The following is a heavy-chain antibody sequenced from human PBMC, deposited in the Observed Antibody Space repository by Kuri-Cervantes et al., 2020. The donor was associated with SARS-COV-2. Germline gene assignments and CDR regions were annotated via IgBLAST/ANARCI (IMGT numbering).Heavy chain of an antibody. CDR3: ARDSTCTTGTTVCNYYYYMDV. V-gene: IGHV3-30-3*01. CDR2: ISYDGSNK. J-gene: IGHJ6*03. Sequence: GESLKISCAASGFTFSSYAMHWVRQAPGKGLEWVAVISYDGSNKYYADSVKGRFTISRDNSKNTLYLKMNSLRAEDTAVYYCARDSTCTTGTTVCNYYYYMDVWGKGTTVTVSS. CDR1: GFTFSSYA. D-gene: IGHD1-1*01.